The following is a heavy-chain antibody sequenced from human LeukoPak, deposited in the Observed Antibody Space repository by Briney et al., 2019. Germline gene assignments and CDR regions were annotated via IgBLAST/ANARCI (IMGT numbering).Heavy chain of an antibody. D-gene: IGHD3-22*01. Sequence: SETLSLTCTVSGGSISSYYWSWIRQPPGKGLEWIGYIYYSGSTNYNPSLKSRVTISVDTSKNQFSLKLSSVTAADTAVYYCARGTARDYYDSSGTYYFDYWGQGTLVTVSS. V-gene: IGHV4-59*01. J-gene: IGHJ4*02. CDR2: IYYSGST. CDR3: ARGTARDYYDSSGTYYFDY. CDR1: GGSISSYY.